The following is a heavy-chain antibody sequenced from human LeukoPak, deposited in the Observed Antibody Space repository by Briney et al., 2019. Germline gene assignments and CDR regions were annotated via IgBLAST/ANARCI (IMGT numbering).Heavy chain of an antibody. Sequence: SETLSLTCTVSGGSISGSYWSWIRQPPGKGLEWIGYIYYSGDSNYNPSLKSRATISLDMSKNQFSLKVSSVTAADTAIYYCARHTYARPFDSWGQGTLVTVSS. CDR2: IYYSGDS. V-gene: IGHV4-59*08. J-gene: IGHJ4*02. CDR1: GGSISGSY. D-gene: IGHD6-6*01. CDR3: ARHTYARPFDS.